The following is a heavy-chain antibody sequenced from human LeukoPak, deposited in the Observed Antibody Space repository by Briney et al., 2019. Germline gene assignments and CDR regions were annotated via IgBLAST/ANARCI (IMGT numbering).Heavy chain of an antibody. CDR3: ARATWAAAIDYYYYYMDV. D-gene: IGHD2-2*01. J-gene: IGHJ6*03. CDR2: IYYSGST. Sequence: PSETLSLTCTVSGGSISSSSYYWGWIRQPPGKGLEWIGSIYYSGSTYYNPSLKSRVTISVDTSKNQFSLKLSSVTAADTAVYYCARATWAAAIDYYYYYMDVWSKGTTVTISS. V-gene: IGHV4-39*07. CDR1: GGSISSSSYY.